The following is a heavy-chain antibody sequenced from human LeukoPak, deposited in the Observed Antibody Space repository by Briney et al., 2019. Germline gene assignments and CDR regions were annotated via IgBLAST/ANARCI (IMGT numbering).Heavy chain of an antibody. CDR1: GGSFIGYY. CDR2: INHFGST. V-gene: IGHV4-34*01. CDR3: ARRDYYDNSDDNYHSFEY. J-gene: IGHJ4*02. Sequence: SETLSLTCAVYGGSFIGYYWSWIRQPPGKGLEWIGEINHFGSTNYNPSLKSRVTISIDTSKNQFSLRLNSVTAADTAVYYCARRDYYDNSDDNYHSFEYWGQGTLVTVSS. D-gene: IGHD3-22*01.